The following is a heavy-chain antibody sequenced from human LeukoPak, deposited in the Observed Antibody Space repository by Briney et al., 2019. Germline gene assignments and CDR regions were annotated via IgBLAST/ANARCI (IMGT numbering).Heavy chain of an antibody. CDR1: GFTFSTYA. CDR2: ISSSGSTI. CDR3: AELGITMIGGV. V-gene: IGHV3-48*03. D-gene: IGHD3-10*02. Sequence: GGSLRLSCASSGFTFSTYAMHWVRQAPGKGLEWVSYISSSGSTIYYADSVKGRFTISRDNAKNSLYLQMNSLRAEDTAVYYCAELGITMIGGVWGKGTTVTISS. J-gene: IGHJ6*04.